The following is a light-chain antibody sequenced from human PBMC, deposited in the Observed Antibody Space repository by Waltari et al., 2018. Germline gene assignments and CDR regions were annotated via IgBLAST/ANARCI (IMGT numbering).Light chain of an antibody. CDR3: SSYTSSSTMV. CDR1: SSDVGGYNY. J-gene: IGLJ2*01. V-gene: IGLV2-14*01. CDR2: EVS. Sequence: QSALTQPASVSGSPGQSITIPCTGTSSDVGGYNYVSWYQQHPGKAPKLMIYEVSNRPSGVSNRFAGTKSGNTASLTISGLQAEDEADYNCSSYTSSSTMVFGGGTKLTVL.